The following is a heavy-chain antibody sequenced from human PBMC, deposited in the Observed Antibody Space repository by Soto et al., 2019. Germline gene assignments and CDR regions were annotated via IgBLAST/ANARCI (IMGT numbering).Heavy chain of an antibody. CDR1: GYFISSGYY. V-gene: IGHV4-38-2*02. Sequence: SETLSLTCTVSGYFISSGYYWGWIRQPPGKGLEWIGSMFHSGSTHYNPSLKSRVTMSVDTSKNQFSLRLSSVTASDTAVYYCARGHIVVVPTVGWFDPWGQGTLVTSPQ. CDR2: MFHSGST. D-gene: IGHD2-2*01. J-gene: IGHJ5*02. CDR3: ARGHIVVVPTVGWFDP.